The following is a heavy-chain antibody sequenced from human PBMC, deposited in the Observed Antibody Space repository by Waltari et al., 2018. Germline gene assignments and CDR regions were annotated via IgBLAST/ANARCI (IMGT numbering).Heavy chain of an antibody. CDR2: IYHSGST. V-gene: IGHV4-38-2*01. D-gene: IGHD6-13*01. J-gene: IGHJ4*02. CDR3: ARRGAAAGTSFDY. Sequence: GLEWIGSIYHSGSTYYNPSLKSRVTISVDTSKNQFSLKLSSVTAADTAVYYCARRGAAAGTSFDYWGQGTLVTVSS.